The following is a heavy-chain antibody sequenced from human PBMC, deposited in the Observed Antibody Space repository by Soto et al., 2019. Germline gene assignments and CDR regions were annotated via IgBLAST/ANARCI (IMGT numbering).Heavy chain of an antibody. CDR1: GFTFSSNE. J-gene: IGHJ6*02. CDR2: ISVSGSMR. CDR3: ATAGLTGTV. V-gene: IGHV3-48*03. D-gene: IGHD3-9*01. Sequence: QPVGSLRLSCAPSGFTFSSNEMNWVRQAPGKGLEWVSYISVSGSMRFYADAVRGRFTISRDNTKKMLYLQMNSLRVEDTALYYCATAGLTGTVWGQGTTVTVSS.